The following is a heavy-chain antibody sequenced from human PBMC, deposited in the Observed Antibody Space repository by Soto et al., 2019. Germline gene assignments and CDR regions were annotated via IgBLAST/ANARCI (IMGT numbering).Heavy chain of an antibody. D-gene: IGHD3-10*01. V-gene: IGHV3-23*01. CDR2: ISGSGGIT. Sequence: EVELLESGGGLVQPGGPLRLSCAASGFTFRSHAMSWIRQAPGKGLDWVSAISGSGGITYYADSVKGRFTICRDHSKNTLCLPMNSLRAEDTAVYYGAKGGSGSYSYFDDWGQGTLVTVSS. J-gene: IGHJ4*02. CDR1: GFTFRSHA. CDR3: AKGGSGSYSYFDD.